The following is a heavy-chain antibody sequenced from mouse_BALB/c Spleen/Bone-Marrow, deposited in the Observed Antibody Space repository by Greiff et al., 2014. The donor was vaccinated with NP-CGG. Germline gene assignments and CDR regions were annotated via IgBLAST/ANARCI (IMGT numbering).Heavy chain of an antibody. CDR1: AFNIKDYY. Sequence: EVQLQQSGAELVRPGALVKLSCKASAFNIKDYYMHWVKQRPEQGLEWIGWIDPENGNTIYDPKFQGKASITADTSSNTAYLQLSSLTSEDTAVYYCASGYYGSSPYWYFDVWGAGTTVTVSA. CDR3: ASGYYGSSPYWYFDV. CDR2: IDPENGNT. J-gene: IGHJ1*01. D-gene: IGHD1-1*01. V-gene: IGHV14-1*02.